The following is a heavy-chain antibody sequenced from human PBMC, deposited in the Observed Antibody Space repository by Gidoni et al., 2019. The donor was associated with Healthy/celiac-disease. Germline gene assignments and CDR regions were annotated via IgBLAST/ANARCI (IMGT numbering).Heavy chain of an antibody. CDR1: GFPFSSYS. Sequence: EVQLVESGGGLVKPGGSLRPSCAASGFPFSSYSMNWVRQAPGKGLEWVSSISSSSSYIYYADSVKGRFTISRDNAKNSLYLQMNSLRAEDTAVYYCAREGGSGWYPQTGGWFDPWGQGTLVTVSS. CDR2: ISSSSSYI. D-gene: IGHD6-19*01. V-gene: IGHV3-21*01. CDR3: AREGGSGWYPQTGGWFDP. J-gene: IGHJ5*02.